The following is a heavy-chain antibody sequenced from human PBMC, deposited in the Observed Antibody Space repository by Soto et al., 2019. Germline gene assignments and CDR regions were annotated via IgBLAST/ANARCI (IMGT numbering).Heavy chain of an antibody. CDR2: TYYSGST. Sequence: SETLSLTCTVSGGSISSSSYYWGWIRQPPGKGLEWIGSTYYSGSTYYNPSLKSRVTISVDTSKNQFSLKLSSVTAADTSVYYCASPFSGSLNAFDIWGQGTMVTVSS. V-gene: IGHV4-39*01. CDR3: ASPFSGSLNAFDI. J-gene: IGHJ3*02. D-gene: IGHD1-26*01. CDR1: GGSISSSSYY.